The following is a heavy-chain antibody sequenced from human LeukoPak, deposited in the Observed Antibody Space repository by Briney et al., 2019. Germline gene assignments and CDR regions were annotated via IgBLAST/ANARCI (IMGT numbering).Heavy chain of an antibody. CDR3: ARLVGMVTTYDI. V-gene: IGHV3-7*04. CDR1: GFTFSRYA. Sequence: GWSLRLSRAASGFTFSRYAMSWVGQAPGKGLQWVASIKQDGSEKLYLDSVRGRFTISRDNAENSLYLQMNSLRDEDTAVYYCARLVGMVTTYDIWGQGTMVIVSS. D-gene: IGHD5-24*01. CDR2: IKQDGSEK. J-gene: IGHJ3*02.